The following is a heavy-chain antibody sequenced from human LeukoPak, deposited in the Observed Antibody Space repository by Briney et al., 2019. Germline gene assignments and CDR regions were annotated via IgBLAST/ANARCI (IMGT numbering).Heavy chain of an antibody. Sequence: GGGLRLSFSASWVTFFSYGLSWGRQAPGEGGGGGSAISGSGGSTYYADSVKGRFTISRDNSKNTLYLQMNSLRAEDTAVYYCAKDGYGSGTQPGDYWGQGTLVTVSS. J-gene: IGHJ4*02. CDR3: AKDGYGSGTQPGDY. CDR2: ISGSGGST. V-gene: IGHV3-23*01. D-gene: IGHD3-10*01. CDR1: WVTFFSYG.